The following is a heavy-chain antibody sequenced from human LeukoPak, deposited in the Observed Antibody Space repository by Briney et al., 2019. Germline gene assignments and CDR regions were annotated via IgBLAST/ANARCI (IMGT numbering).Heavy chain of an antibody. Sequence: GESLKISCKGSGYRFGDYWIGWVRQVPGKGLEWMGVIYPDDSDTRYSPSFQGQVTISADKSISTAYLQWSSLKASDTAMYYCGRRTGLRTFDPWGQGTLVTVSS. J-gene: IGHJ5*02. V-gene: IGHV5-51*01. D-gene: IGHD3/OR15-3a*01. CDR3: GRRTGLRTFDP. CDR2: IYPDDSDT. CDR1: GYRFGDYW.